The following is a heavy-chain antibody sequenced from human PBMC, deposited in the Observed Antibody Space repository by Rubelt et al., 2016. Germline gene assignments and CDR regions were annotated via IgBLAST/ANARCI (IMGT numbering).Heavy chain of an antibody. CDR3: ATLPKSTVTTSD. D-gene: IGHD4-17*01. J-gene: IGHJ4*02. V-gene: IGHV4-59*12. CDR2: FYYSGST. CDR1: GASIRNNH. Sequence: QVQLQESGPGLVKPSETLSLTCTVSGASIRNNHWSWIRQPPGKGLEWIGYFYYSGSTNYNPSLRSRVTISVDTSKNQFTRKRSSGTAADTAVYYCATLPKSTVTTSDWGQGTLSPSPQ.